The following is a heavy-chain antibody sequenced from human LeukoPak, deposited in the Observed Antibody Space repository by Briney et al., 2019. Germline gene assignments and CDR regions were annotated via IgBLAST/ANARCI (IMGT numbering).Heavy chain of an antibody. V-gene: IGHV3-30*02. CDR1: GFTFSSYG. Sequence: GGSLRLSCGVSGFTFSSYGVHWVRQAPGKGLEWVAYIRYDGSNRHYADSVKGRFTISRDNSKNTLYLQMNSLRVEDTAVYYCAKGGRITMLRGVQRDHYFDYWGQGTLVTVSS. J-gene: IGHJ4*02. CDR3: AKGGRITMLRGVQRDHYFDY. CDR2: IRYDGSNR. D-gene: IGHD3-10*01.